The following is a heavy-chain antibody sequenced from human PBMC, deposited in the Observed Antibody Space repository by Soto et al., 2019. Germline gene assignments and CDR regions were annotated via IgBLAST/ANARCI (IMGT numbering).Heavy chain of an antibody. CDR3: AKEGYYDFWSGYSDNWFDP. Sequence: HPGGSLRLSCAASGFTFSSYAIHWVRQAPGKGLEWVAAISYDGINKYYADSVKGRFTISRDNSKNTLYLQMNSLRAEDTAVYYCAKEGYYDFWSGYSDNWFDPWGQGT. J-gene: IGHJ5*02. D-gene: IGHD3-3*01. CDR1: GFTFSSYA. V-gene: IGHV3-30*14. CDR2: ISYDGINK.